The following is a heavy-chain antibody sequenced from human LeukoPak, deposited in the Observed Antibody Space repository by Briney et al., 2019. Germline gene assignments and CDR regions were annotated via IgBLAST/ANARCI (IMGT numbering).Heavy chain of an antibody. D-gene: IGHD3-3*01. CDR3: ACNALGAYYDFWSGYYPY. CDR2: IYTSGST. V-gene: IGHV4-4*07. J-gene: IGHJ4*02. CDR1: GGSISSYY. Sequence: SETLSLTCTVSGGSISSYYWSWIRQPAGKGLEWIGRIYTSGSTNYNPSLKSRVTMSVDTSKNQFSLKLSSVTAADTAVYYCACNALGAYYDFWSGYYPYWGQGTLVTVSS.